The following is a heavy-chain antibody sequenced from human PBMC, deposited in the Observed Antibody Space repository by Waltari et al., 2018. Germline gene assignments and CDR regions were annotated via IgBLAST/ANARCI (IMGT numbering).Heavy chain of an antibody. CDR1: GFTFNYDW. D-gene: IGHD6-19*01. CDR2: INQDGSDK. V-gene: IGHV3-7*01. J-gene: IGHJ4*02. Sequence: EVQLVESGGGLVQPGGSLRRSCAASGFTFNYDWMSWVRQAPGKGLEWVAKINQDGSDKSYVDSVKGRFTISRDNAEKSLYLQMSSLRAEDTAVYYCARENGWSLDNWGQGTLVTVSS. CDR3: ARENGWSLDN.